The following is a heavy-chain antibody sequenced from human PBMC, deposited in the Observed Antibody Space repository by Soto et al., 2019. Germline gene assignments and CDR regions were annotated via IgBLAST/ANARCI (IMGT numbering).Heavy chain of an antibody. V-gene: IGHV4-34*01. J-gene: IGHJ4*02. CDR1: GGSLSAYY. D-gene: IGHD2-2*01. CDR2: INHSGST. Sequence: QVQLQQWGAGLLKPSETLSLTCAVYGGSLSAYYWSCIRQPPGKGLEWVGEINHSGSTNYNPSLKSRGTISVDMSKNQLSLKVSSVTAAAAAVYYCARGSRCLHPPAFAYWGQGTLVTVSS. CDR3: ARGSRCLHPPAFAY.